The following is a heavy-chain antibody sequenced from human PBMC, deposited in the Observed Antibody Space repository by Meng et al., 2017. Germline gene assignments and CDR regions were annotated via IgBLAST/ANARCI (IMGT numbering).Heavy chain of an antibody. V-gene: IGHV1-3*01. CDR2: INAGNGNT. D-gene: IGHD3-16*01. J-gene: IGHJ1*01. CDR1: GYTFTSYA. Sequence: ASVKVSCKASGYTFTSYAMHWVRQAPGQRLEWMGWINAGNGNTKYSQKFQGRVTITRDTSTSTVYMELSSLRSEDTAVYYCARVGLDAEYFQHWGQGTLVTVSS. CDR3: ARVGLDAEYFQH.